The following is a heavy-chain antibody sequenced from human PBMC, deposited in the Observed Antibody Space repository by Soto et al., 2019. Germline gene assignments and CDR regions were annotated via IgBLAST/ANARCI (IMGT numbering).Heavy chain of an antibody. V-gene: IGHV2-5*01. CDR2: LYWNDNK. CDR1: GFSLTTSGVG. D-gene: IGHD6-19*01. Sequence: QITLKESGPTLVKPTQTLTLTCTFSGFSLTTSGVGVGWIRQPPGKALEWLALLYWNDNKWYSPSLESRLTITKVTSKHQVVLTMTNMDPVDTATYFCAHGSGWLFDYWGQGTLVTVSS. CDR3: AHGSGWLFDY. J-gene: IGHJ4*02.